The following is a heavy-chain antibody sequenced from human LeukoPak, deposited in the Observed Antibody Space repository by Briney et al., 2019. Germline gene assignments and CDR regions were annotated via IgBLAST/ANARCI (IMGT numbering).Heavy chain of an antibody. Sequence: GGSLRLSCAASGFTFSSYAMSWVRQAPGKGLEWVSAISHSGGSTYYADSVKGRFTISRDNSKNTLYLQMNSLRAEDTAVYYCAKDSGDGIAAAGMTWGQGTLVTVSS. J-gene: IGHJ5*02. V-gene: IGHV3-23*01. CDR3: AKDSGDGIAAAGMT. CDR1: GFTFSSYA. D-gene: IGHD6-13*01. CDR2: ISHSGGST.